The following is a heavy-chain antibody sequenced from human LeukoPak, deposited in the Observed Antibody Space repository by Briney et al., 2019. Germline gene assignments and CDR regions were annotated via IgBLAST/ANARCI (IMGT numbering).Heavy chain of an antibody. V-gene: IGHV1-3*01. CDR3: ARYCSSTSCYVMDAFDI. J-gene: IGHJ3*02. D-gene: IGHD2-2*01. Sequence: ASVKVSCKASGYTFTSYAMHWVRQAPGQRLEWMGWINAGNGNTKYSQEFQGRVTITRDTSTSTAYMELRSLRSDDTAVYYCARYCSSTSCYVMDAFDIWGQGTMVTVSS. CDR2: INAGNGNT. CDR1: GYTFTSYA.